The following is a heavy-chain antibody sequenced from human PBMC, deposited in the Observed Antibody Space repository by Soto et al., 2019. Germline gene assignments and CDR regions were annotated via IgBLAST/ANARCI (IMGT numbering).Heavy chain of an antibody. D-gene: IGHD3-22*01. CDR1: GGSISSYY. Sequence: SETLSLTCTVSGGSISSYYWSWIRQPPGKGLEWIGYIYYSGSTNYSPSLKSRVTISVDTSKNQFSLKLSSVTAADTAVYYCARDPYDSSGPHFDLWGRGTLVTV. V-gene: IGHV4-59*01. CDR3: ARDPYDSSGPHFDL. J-gene: IGHJ2*01. CDR2: IYYSGST.